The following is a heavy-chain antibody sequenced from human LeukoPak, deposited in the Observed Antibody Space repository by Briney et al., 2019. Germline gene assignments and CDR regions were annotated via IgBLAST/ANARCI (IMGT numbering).Heavy chain of an antibody. D-gene: IGHD1-1*01. CDR3: ASNWSDFDY. CDR1: GYSFSSGHY. CDR2: IYEGETT. V-gene: IGHV4-38-2*02. J-gene: IGHJ4*02. Sequence: PSETLSLTCTVSGYSFSSGHYWGWIRQPPGKGLEWIGSIYEGETTYYNPSLKTRLTISLDTSKNQFSLKLSSVTAADTAVYYCASNWSDFDYWGQGILVTVSS.